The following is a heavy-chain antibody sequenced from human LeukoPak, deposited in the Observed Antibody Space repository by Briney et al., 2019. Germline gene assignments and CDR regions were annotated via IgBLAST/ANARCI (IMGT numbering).Heavy chain of an antibody. J-gene: IGHJ4*02. Sequence: PGGSLRLSCAASGFTFSNYPMTWVRQAPGKGPEWVSAVSGTGDRTIYADSVKGRFTISRDNSKNTLSLQMNSLKAEDTASYYCAKELWEGSGYLDYWGQGILVTVSS. D-gene: IGHD3-3*01. V-gene: IGHV3-23*01. CDR3: AKELWEGSGYLDY. CDR2: VSGTGDRT. CDR1: GFTFSNYP.